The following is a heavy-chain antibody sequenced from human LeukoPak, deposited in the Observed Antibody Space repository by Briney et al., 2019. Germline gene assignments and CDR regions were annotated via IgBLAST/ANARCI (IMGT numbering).Heavy chain of an antibody. CDR1: GFTFSDYY. CDR3: ARDLRYFDWLLYGDPSDY. CDR2: ISSSGSTI. V-gene: IGHV3-11*01. J-gene: IGHJ4*02. Sequence: PGGSLRLSCAASGFTFSDYYMSWIRQAPGKGLEWVSYISSSGSTIYYADSVKGRLTISRDNAKNSLYLQMNSLRAEDTAVYYCARDLRYFDWLLYGDPSDYWGQGTLVTVSS. D-gene: IGHD3-9*01.